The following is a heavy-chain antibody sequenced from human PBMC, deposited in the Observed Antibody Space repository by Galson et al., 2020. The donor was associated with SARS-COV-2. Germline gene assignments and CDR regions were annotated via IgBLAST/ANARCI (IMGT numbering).Heavy chain of an antibody. CDR3: VGYSSASWRAFDI. Sequence: GGSLRLSCSGSGFAFSLFAMHWVRQAPGKGLEYVSAINSNGGTTYYADSVKGRFTISRDNSKNTLYLQMSSLRPEDTAVYYCVGYSSASWRAFDIWGQGTVVTVSS. J-gene: IGHJ3*02. V-gene: IGHV3-64D*08. CDR2: INSNGGTT. D-gene: IGHD6-6*01. CDR1: GFAFSLFA.